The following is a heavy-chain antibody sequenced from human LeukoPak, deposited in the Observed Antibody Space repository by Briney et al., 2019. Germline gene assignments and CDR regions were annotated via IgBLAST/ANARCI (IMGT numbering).Heavy chain of an antibody. CDR2: IYYSGST. D-gene: IGHD5-18*01. V-gene: IGHV4-59*08. Sequence: SETLSLTCTVSGASISSYYWGWIRQPPGKGLEWIGYIYYSGSTNYNPSLKSRVTISVDTSKSQFSLRLSSVTAADTAIYYCATSCGNSYGCYFDYWGQGTLVTVSS. CDR1: GASISSYY. J-gene: IGHJ4*02. CDR3: ATSCGNSYGCYFDY.